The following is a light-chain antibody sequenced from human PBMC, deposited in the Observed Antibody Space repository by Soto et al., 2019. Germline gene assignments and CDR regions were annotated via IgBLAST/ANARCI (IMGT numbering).Light chain of an antibody. CDR3: QQSYSRPRT. CDR1: QGISSY. CDR2: DAS. Sequence: DIQMTQSPSTLSASVGDRVTITCRASQGISSYLAWYQQKPGKAPKLLIYDASSLESGVPSRFSGSGSGTDFTLTTNSLQPEDFATYFCQQSYSRPRTFGQGTKVDIK. J-gene: IGKJ1*01. V-gene: IGKV1-39*01.